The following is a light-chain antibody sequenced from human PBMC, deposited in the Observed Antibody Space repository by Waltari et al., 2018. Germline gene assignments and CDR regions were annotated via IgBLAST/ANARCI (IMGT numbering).Light chain of an antibody. V-gene: IGKV3-15*01. CDR3: QQYDNWPLT. CDR1: QSISSSY. Sequence: ETVLTQSPATLSVSPGERATLSCRASQSISSSYFAWYQQKPGQAPRLLISGISTRATGIPARFSGSGSGTECTLTISSLQSEDFAVYYCQQYDNWPLTFGGGTKVEIK. J-gene: IGKJ4*01. CDR2: GIS.